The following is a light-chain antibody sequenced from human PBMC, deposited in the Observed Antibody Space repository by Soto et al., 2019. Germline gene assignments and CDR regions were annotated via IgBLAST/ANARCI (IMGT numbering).Light chain of an antibody. J-gene: IGKJ1*01. CDR3: QQYGSSPPWT. CDR1: QSVSNRC. V-gene: IGKV3-20*01. CDR2: DAS. Sequence: PGERAALSCRASQSVSNRCLAWYQQKPGQAPRLLLYDASSRATGIPDRFSGSGSGTDFTLTITRLEPEDFAVYYCQQYGSSPPWTFGQGTKVDI.